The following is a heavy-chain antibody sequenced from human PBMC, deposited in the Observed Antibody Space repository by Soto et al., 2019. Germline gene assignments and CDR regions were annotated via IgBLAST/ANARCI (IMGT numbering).Heavy chain of an antibody. CDR3: ARDGDFWSGSYAFDI. Sequence: SETLSLTCTVPGGSISSYFWSWIRQPAGEGLEWIGRIYTSGSTNYNPSLKSRVTMSVDTSKNQFSLRLSSVTAADTAVYYCARDGDFWSGSYAFDIWGQGTMVTVSS. CDR1: GGSISSYF. V-gene: IGHV4-4*07. CDR2: IYTSGST. J-gene: IGHJ3*02. D-gene: IGHD3-3*01.